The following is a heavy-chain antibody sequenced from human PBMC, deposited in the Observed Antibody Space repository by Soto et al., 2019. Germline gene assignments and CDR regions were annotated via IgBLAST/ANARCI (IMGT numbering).Heavy chain of an antibody. D-gene: IGHD3-3*01. Sequence: AAVTVSCKASGYTFTSYAMNWVRQAPGQGLEWMGWINTNTGNPTYAQGFTGRFVVSLDTSVSTAYLQICSLKAEDTAVYYCARVVGSIFGVVILTYFDYWGQGTLVTVSS. V-gene: IGHV7-4-1*01. CDR3: ARVVGSIFGVVILTYFDY. CDR2: INTNTGNP. CDR1: GYTFTSYA. J-gene: IGHJ4*02.